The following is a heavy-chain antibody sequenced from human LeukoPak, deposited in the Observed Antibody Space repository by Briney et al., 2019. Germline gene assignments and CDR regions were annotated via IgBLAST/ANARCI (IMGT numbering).Heavy chain of an antibody. D-gene: IGHD2-15*01. V-gene: IGHV3-74*01. CDR2: INSDGSTT. CDR1: GFTFSYHW. Sequence: GGSLRLSCAASGFTFSYHWMHWVRQAPGKGLVWVSRINSDGSTTSYADSVKGRFTISRDNAKDTLYLQMNSLRAEDTAIYYCTTLQGPLDYWGQGTLVTVYS. CDR3: TTLQGPLDY. J-gene: IGHJ4*02.